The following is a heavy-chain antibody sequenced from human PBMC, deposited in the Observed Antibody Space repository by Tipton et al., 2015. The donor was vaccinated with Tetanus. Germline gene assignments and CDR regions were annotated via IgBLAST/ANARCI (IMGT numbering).Heavy chain of an antibody. CDR2: ISYDGSTE. V-gene: IGHV3-30*18. D-gene: IGHD6-13*01. Sequence: SLRLSCAASGFTFSIYGMYWVRQAPGKGLEWVAFISYDGSTEYYAKSVKGRFTISRDNSKHTLYLQMNSLGPEDTAVYYCAKDLRYLSSWHDSGGQGALVTVSS. J-gene: IGHJ5*01. CDR3: AKDLRYLSSWHDS. CDR1: GFTFSIYG.